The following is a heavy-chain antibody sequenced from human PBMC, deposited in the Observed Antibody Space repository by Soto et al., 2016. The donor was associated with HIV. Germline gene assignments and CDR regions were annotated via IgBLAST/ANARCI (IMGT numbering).Heavy chain of an antibody. V-gene: IGHV3-48*01. CDR2: ISSSGATI. Sequence: EVQLVESGGGSIQPGGPVRLSCAASGFTFSSYSMNWVRQAPGKGLEWLSYISSSGATIYYADSVKGRFTSSRDNAENSLYLQMNSLRVEDTAVYYCARVEAGITGSYFKYWGQGTMVTVSS. CDR1: GFTFSSYS. D-gene: IGHD1-20*01. CDR3: ARVEAGITGSYFKY. J-gene: IGHJ4*02.